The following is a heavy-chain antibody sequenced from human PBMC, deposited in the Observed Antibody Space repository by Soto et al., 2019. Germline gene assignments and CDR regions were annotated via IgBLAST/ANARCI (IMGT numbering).Heavy chain of an antibody. CDR2: IYYTGST. CDR1: GGSISSSSHY. V-gene: IGHV4-39*01. Sequence: PSETLSLTCTVSGGSISSSSHYWGWIRQPPGKGLDWIGTIYYTGSTYYNPSLKSRVTISVDTSRNQFSLQLSSVTAADTALYYCASPYSGSPGIFDFWGPGTLVTVSS. D-gene: IGHD3-10*01. CDR3: ASPYSGSPGIFDF. J-gene: IGHJ4*02.